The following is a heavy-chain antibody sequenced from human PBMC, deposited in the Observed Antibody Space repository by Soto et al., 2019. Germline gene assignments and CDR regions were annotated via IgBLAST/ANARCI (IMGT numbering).Heavy chain of an antibody. CDR1: GYTFTSYG. J-gene: IGHJ4*02. D-gene: IGHD4-17*01. CDR2: ISAYNGNT. V-gene: IGHV1-18*01. Sequence: VKVSGKGSGYTFTSYGISWVRQAPGQGLEWMGWISAYNGNTNCAQKLQGRVTMTTDTSTSTAYMELRSLRSDDTAVYYCARDSLRPSYGDYSDYWGKGTLVPVSS. CDR3: ARDSLRPSYGDYSDY.